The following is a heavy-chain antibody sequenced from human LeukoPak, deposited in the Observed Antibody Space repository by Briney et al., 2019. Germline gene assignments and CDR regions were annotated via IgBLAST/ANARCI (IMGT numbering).Heavy chain of an antibody. V-gene: IGHV4-59*01. J-gene: IGHJ4*02. Sequence: PSETLSLTCTVSGGSISSYYWSWIRQPPGKGLEWIGYIYYSGNTNYNPSLKSRVTISVDTSKNQFTLKLSSVTAADTAVYYCARSSYYYDSSGYLFSAAFDYWGQGTLVTVSS. CDR3: ARSSYYYDSSGYLFSAAFDY. D-gene: IGHD3-22*01. CDR2: IYYSGNT. CDR1: GGSISSYY.